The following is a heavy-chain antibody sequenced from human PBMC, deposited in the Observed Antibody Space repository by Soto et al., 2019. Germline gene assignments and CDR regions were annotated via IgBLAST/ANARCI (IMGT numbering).Heavy chain of an antibody. CDR3: AREGWRYDILTGYYGGIGLDV. CDR1: GFTFSSYW. CDR2: IKQDGSEK. Sequence: GGSLRLSCAASGFTFSSYWMSWVRQAPGKGLEWVANIKQDGSEKYYVDSVKGRFTISRDNAKNSLYLQMNSLRAEDTAVYYCAREGWRYDILTGYYGGIGLDVWGKGTTVTVSS. J-gene: IGHJ6*04. D-gene: IGHD3-9*01. V-gene: IGHV3-7*01.